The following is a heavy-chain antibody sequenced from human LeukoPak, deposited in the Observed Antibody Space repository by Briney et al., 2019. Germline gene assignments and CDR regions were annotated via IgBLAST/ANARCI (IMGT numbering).Heavy chain of an antibody. CDR1: GYTFTSYD. D-gene: IGHD6-13*01. J-gene: IGHJ4*02. CDR2: TNPNSGNT. Sequence: ASVKVSCKASGYTFTSYDINWVRQATGQGLEWMGWTNPNSGNTGYAQKFQGRVTMTRNTSISTAYMELSSLRSEDTAVYYCASLIAAAGTGDDYYFDYWGQGTLVTVSS. CDR3: ASLIAAAGTGDDYYFDY. V-gene: IGHV1-8*01.